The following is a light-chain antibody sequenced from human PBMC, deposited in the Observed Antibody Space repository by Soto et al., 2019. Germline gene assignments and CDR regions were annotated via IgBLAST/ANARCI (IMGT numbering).Light chain of an antibody. V-gene: IGKV3-15*01. Sequence: EIVMTQSPATLSVSPGERATLSCRASQSVSSNLAWYQQKPGQGPRLLIYGASTRATGIPARFSGSGSGTEFTLPISSLQSEDFAVYYCQQYNNWPPAYTFGQGTKLEIK. CDR1: QSVSSN. CDR2: GAS. CDR3: QQYNNWPPAYT. J-gene: IGKJ2*01.